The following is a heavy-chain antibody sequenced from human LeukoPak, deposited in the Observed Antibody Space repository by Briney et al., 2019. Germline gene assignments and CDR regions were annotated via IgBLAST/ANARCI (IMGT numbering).Heavy chain of an antibody. V-gene: IGHV3-33*08. D-gene: IGHD6-19*01. CDR1: GFTFSSYG. CDR2: IWYGGSNK. J-gene: IGHJ4*02. CDR3: ARDTPGIAVAGPHYFDY. Sequence: GGSLRLSCAASGFTFSSYGMHWVRQAPGKGLEWVAVIWYGGSNKYYADSVKGRFTISRDNSKNTLYLQMNSLRAEDTAVYYCARDTPGIAVAGPHYFDYWGQGTLVTVSS.